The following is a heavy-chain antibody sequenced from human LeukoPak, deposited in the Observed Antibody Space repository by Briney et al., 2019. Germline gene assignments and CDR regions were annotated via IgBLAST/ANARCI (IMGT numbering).Heavy chain of an antibody. Sequence: PSETLSLTCTVSAYSISSGYYWGWIRQPPGKGLEWIGTIYHSGSIYYNPSLKSRVTISVDTSKNQFSLKLTSVTAADTAVYYCATEEGGVVRDWGQGTPVTVSS. J-gene: IGHJ4*02. CDR2: IYHSGSI. CDR1: AYSISSGYY. CDR3: ATEEGGVVRD. V-gene: IGHV4-38-2*02. D-gene: IGHD3-10*01.